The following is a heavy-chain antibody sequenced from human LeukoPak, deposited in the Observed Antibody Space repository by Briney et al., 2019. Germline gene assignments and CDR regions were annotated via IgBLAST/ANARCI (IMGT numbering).Heavy chain of an antibody. V-gene: IGHV4-34*01. J-gene: IGHJ5*02. CDR3: ARIFRGGNRRSWFDP. D-gene: IGHD3-16*01. Sequence: SETLSLTCAVYGGSFSGYYWSWIRQPPGKGLEWIGEINHSGSTNYNPSLKSRVTISVDTSKNQFSLKLSSVTAADTAVYYCARIFRGGNRRSWFDPWGQGTLVTVSP. CDR2: INHSGST. CDR1: GGSFSGYY.